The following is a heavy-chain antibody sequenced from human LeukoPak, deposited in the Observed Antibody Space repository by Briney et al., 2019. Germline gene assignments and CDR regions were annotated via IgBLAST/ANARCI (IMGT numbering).Heavy chain of an antibody. J-gene: IGHJ1*01. CDR2: ISGSGGST. CDR1: GFTFSSYA. CDR3: AQEIYGDSTGGRFQH. Sequence: QSGGSLRLSCAASGFTFSSYAMSWVRQAPGKGLEWVSAISGSGGSTYYADSVKGRFTISRDNSTNTLYLQMNSLRAEDTAVYYCAQEIYGDSTGGRFQHWGQGTLVTVSS. V-gene: IGHV3-23*01. D-gene: IGHD4-17*01.